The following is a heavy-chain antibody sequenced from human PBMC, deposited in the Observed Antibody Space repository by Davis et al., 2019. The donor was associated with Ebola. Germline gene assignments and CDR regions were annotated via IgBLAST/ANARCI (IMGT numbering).Heavy chain of an antibody. CDR2: INPSGGST. V-gene: IGHV1-46*01. Sequence: ASVKVSCKASGYTFTSYYMHWVRQAPGQGLEWMGIINPSGGSTSYAQKFQGRVTMTRDTSTSTVYMELSSLRSEDTAVYYCARDRRYVVVVAATPYNWFDPWGQGTLVTVSS. J-gene: IGHJ5*02. CDR1: GYTFTSYY. CDR3: ARDRRYVVVVAATPYNWFDP. D-gene: IGHD2-15*01.